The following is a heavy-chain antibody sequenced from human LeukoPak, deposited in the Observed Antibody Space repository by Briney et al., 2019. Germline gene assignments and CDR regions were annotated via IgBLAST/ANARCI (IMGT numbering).Heavy chain of an antibody. CDR2: IYTSGST. V-gene: IGHV4-61*02. Sequence: PSETLSLTCTVSGGSISSGSYYWSWIQQPAGRGLEWIGRIYTSGSTNYNPSLKSRVNISVDTCKNQFSLKLSSVNAADTPVCYCAREGAYRSRTSCIWFDPWGQGTLVTVSS. CDR1: GGSISSGSYY. D-gene: IGHD2-2*01. J-gene: IGHJ5*02. CDR3: AREGAYRSRTSCIWFDP.